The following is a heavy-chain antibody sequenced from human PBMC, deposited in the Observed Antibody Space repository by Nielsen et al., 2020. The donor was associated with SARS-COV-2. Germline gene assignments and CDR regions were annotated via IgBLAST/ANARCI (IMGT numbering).Heavy chain of an antibody. CDR2: INPNSGGT. CDR3: ARDSYSSSSA. D-gene: IGHD6-6*01. J-gene: IGHJ5*02. V-gene: IGHV1-2*06. CDR1: GYTFTAYY. Sequence: ASVKVSCKASGYTFTAYYMHWVRQAPGQGLEWMGRINPNSGGTNYAQKFQGRVTMTRDTSINTAYMDLSRLTSDDTAVYYCARDSYSSSSAWGQGTLVTVSS.